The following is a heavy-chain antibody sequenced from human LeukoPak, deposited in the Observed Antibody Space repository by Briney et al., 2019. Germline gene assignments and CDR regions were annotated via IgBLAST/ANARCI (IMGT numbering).Heavy chain of an antibody. J-gene: IGHJ4*02. CDR3: AKEYPLVASTGVLLDY. CDR2: IRGRGGST. V-gene: IGHV3-23*01. Sequence: PGGSLRLSCAASGFTFSSYAMSWVRQAPGKGLEWVSAIRGRGGSTYYADSVKGRFTISRDNSKNTLYLQMNSLRAEDTAVYYCAKEYPLVASTGVLLDYWGQGTLVSVSS. D-gene: IGHD1-26*01. CDR1: GFTFSSYA.